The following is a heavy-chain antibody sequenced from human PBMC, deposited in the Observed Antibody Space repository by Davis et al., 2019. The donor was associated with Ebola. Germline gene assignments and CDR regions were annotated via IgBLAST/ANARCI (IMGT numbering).Heavy chain of an antibody. J-gene: IGHJ4*02. CDR2: ISSSGSTI. V-gene: IGHV3-11*04. Sequence: GESLKISCAASGFTFSDYYMSWIRQAPGKGLEWVSYISSSGSTIYYADSVKGRFTISRDNAKNSLYLQMNSLRAEDTAVYYCAREERYCSSTSCYVYYGSGSYYNGGYYFDYWGQGTLVTVSS. CDR3: AREERYCSSTSCYVYYGSGSYYNGGYYFDY. D-gene: IGHD2-2*01. CDR1: GFTFSDYY.